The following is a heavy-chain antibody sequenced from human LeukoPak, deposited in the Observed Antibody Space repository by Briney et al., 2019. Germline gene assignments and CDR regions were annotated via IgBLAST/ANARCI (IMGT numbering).Heavy chain of an antibody. CDR1: GGSFSGYY. CDR2: INHSGST. D-gene: IGHD2-21*02. Sequence: SETLSLTCAVYGGSFSGYYWSWIRQPPGKGLEWIGEINHSGSTNYNPSLKSRVTISVDTSKNQFSLELNSVTAADTAVYYCARGGDWLFDYWGQGILVTVSS. J-gene: IGHJ4*02. CDR3: ARGGDWLFDY. V-gene: IGHV4-34*01.